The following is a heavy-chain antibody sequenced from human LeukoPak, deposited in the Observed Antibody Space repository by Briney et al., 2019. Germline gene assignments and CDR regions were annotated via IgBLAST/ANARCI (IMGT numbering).Heavy chain of an antibody. V-gene: IGHV1-69*04. CDR2: IIPILGIA. CDR1: GGTFSSYA. Sequence: SVKVSCKASGGTFSSYAISWVRQAPGQGLEWMGRIIPILGIANYAQKFQGRVTITADKSTSTAYMELSSLRSEDTAVYYCARESEQQLAYYFDYWGQGTLVTVSS. J-gene: IGHJ4*02. D-gene: IGHD6-13*01. CDR3: ARESEQQLAYYFDY.